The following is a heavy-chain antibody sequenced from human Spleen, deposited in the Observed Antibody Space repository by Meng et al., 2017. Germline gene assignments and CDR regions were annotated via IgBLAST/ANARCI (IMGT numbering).Heavy chain of an antibody. J-gene: IGHJ3*02. CDR1: GGSISSYY. CDR3: ARTNGSGSYYNSGAFDI. Sequence: SETLSLTCTVSGGSISSYYWSWIRQPPGKGLEWIGYIYYSGSTNYNPSLKSRVTISVDTSKNQFSLKLSSVTAADTAVYYCARTNGSGSYYNSGAFDIWGQGTMVT. V-gene: IGHV4-59*12. D-gene: IGHD3-10*01. CDR2: IYYSGST.